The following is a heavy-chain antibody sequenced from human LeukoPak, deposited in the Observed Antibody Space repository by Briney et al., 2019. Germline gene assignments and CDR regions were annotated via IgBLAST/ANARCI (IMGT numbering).Heavy chain of an antibody. CDR1: GGSISSGSYY. CDR3: ARGSARAFRWYFDL. Sequence: SQTLSLTCTVSGGSISSGSYYWSWIRQPAGKGLEWIGRIYTSGSTNYNPSLKSRVTISVDTSKTQFSLKLSSVTAADTAVYYCARGSARAFRWYFDLWGRGTLVTVSS. J-gene: IGHJ2*01. D-gene: IGHD6-6*01. CDR2: IYTSGST. V-gene: IGHV4-61*02.